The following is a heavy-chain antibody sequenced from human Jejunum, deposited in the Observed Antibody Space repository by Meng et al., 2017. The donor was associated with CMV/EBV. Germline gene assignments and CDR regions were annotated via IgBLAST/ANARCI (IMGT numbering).Heavy chain of an antibody. CDR2: ISGYNGDT. Sequence: YGISWVRQAPGQGLEWMGWISGYNGDTNYLQKLQGRVTLTTDKFTSTAYMELRSLTSDDTAIYFCARRRVFGADGGPRYFSGLDVWGQGTTVTVSS. CDR3: ARRRVFGADGGPRYFSGLDV. J-gene: IGHJ6*02. CDR1: YG. V-gene: IGHV1-18*01. D-gene: IGHD3-3*01.